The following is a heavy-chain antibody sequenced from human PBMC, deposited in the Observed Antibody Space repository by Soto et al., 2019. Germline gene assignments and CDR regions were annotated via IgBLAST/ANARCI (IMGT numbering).Heavy chain of an antibody. D-gene: IGHD2-2*01. J-gene: IGHJ6*02. Sequence: SETLSLTCTVSGGSIDYYYWSWIRQPPGKGLEWIGDVSDSGRTNYNPSLRSRVTISVDTSKNQFSLKLNSVTAADTAVYYCARDSTTWFPYYGIDVWGQGTTVTVSS. CDR2: VSDSGRT. V-gene: IGHV4-59*01. CDR3: ARDSTTWFPYYGIDV. CDR1: GGSIDYYY.